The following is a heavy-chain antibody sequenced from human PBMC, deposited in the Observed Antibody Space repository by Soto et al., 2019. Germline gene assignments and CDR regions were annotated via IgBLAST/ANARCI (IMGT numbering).Heavy chain of an antibody. CDR3: ARESAVAALDP. D-gene: IGHD6-19*01. J-gene: IGHJ5*02. CDR1: GYTFTSYG. Sequence: QVQLVQSGAEVKKPGASVKVSCKASGYTFTSYGISWVRQAPGQGLEWIGWISAYNGNTNYAQKLQGRVTMTTDTSTITAYMELRRLRSDATAVYYCARESAVAALDPWGQGTLVTVSS. CDR2: ISAYNGNT. V-gene: IGHV1-18*01.